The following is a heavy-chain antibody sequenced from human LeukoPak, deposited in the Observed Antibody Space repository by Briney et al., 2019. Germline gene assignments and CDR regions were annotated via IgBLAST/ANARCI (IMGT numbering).Heavy chain of an antibody. J-gene: IGHJ4*02. Sequence: GGSLRLSCAVSGVSFSSYWMTWVRLAPGKGLEWVALIKQGGSETYYVDSVKGRFTVSRDNAKNSLYLQMNSLRDEDTAVCHCATYFCTNAICYIFAFWGKEPLVTVPS. CDR3: ATYFCTNAICYIFAF. D-gene: IGHD3-3*01. V-gene: IGHV3-7*01. CDR2: IKQGGSET. CDR1: GVSFSSYW.